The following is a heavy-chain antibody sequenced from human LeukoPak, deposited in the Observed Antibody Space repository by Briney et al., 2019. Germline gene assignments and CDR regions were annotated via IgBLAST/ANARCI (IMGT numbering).Heavy chain of an antibody. CDR3: ARGRVQSACTNGVCYRRRNYYYGMDV. CDR1: GGSFSGYY. J-gene: IGHJ6*02. V-gene: IGHV4-34*01. Sequence: SETLSLTCAVYGGSFSGYYWSWIRQPPGKGLEWIGEINHSGSTNYNPSLKSRVTISVDTSKNQFSLKLSSVTAADTAVYYCARGRVQSACTNGVCYRRRNYYYGMDVWGQGTTVTVSS. CDR2: INHSGST. D-gene: IGHD2-8*01.